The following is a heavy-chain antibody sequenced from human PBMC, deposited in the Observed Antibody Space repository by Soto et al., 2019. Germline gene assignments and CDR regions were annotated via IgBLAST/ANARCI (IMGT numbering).Heavy chain of an antibody. CDR2: IYPGDSDT. D-gene: IGHD2-15*01. CDR1: GYTFTSYW. Sequence: GESLKISCKGSGYTFTSYWIGWVRQMPGEGLEWLGVIYPGDSDTRYSPSFQGQVTISADKSINTAYLQWGSLKASDRAIYYCARSAGNAGRFAEYSGQGTRVTVCS. J-gene: IGHJ4*02. V-gene: IGHV5-51*01. CDR3: ARSAGNAGRFAEY.